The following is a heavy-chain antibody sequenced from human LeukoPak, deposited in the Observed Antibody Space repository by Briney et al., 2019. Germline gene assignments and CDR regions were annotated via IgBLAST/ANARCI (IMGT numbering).Heavy chain of an antibody. J-gene: IGHJ4*02. Sequence: PSQTLSLTCTVSGGSISSGGYYWSWIRQHPGKGLEWIGYIYYSGSTYYNPSLKSRVTISVDTSKNQFSLKLSSVTAADTAVYYCARVNRTKRWLQLLYYFDYWGQGTLVTVSS. V-gene: IGHV4-31*03. CDR1: GGSISSGGYY. D-gene: IGHD5-24*01. CDR2: IYYSGST. CDR3: ARVNRTKRWLQLLYYFDY.